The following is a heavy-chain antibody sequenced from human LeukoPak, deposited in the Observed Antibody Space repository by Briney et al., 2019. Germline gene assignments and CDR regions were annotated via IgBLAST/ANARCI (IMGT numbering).Heavy chain of an antibody. CDR3: ARGSPTVTDWYFDL. V-gene: IGHV3-7*01. Sequence: GGSLRLSCAASGFTFSSYWMSWVRQAPGKGLEWVANIKQDGSEKYYVDSVKGRFTISRDNAKNSLYLQMNSLRAEDTAVYYCARGSPTVTDWYFDLWGRGTLVTVSS. D-gene: IGHD4-11*01. CDR2: IKQDGSEK. CDR1: GFTFSSYW. J-gene: IGHJ2*01.